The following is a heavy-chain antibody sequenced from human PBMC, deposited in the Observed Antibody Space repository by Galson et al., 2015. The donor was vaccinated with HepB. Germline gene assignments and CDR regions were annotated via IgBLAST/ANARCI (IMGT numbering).Heavy chain of an antibody. Sequence: SLRLYCAASASTYSNFPMHWARQAQGKGLEWVAFISYDGSNKHYAASVKGRFTISRDNSKNTLSLQMNSLRSDDTAIYFCAGAALGLYPGRSNTRADTYGLGSFDYWGQGTLVTVSS. CDR3: AGAALGLYPGRSNTRADTYGLGSFDY. CDR1: ASTYSNFP. J-gene: IGHJ4*02. CDR2: ISYDGSNK. V-gene: IGHV3-30-3*01. D-gene: IGHD5-18*01.